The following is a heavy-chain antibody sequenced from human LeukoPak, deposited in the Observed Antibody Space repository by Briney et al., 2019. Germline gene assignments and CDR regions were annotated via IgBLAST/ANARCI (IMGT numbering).Heavy chain of an antibody. V-gene: IGHV4-61*02. Sequence: SETLSLTCTVSGGSISSGSYYWSWIRQPAGKGLEWIGRSYTSGSTNYNPSLKSRVTISVDTSKNQFSLKLSSVTAADTAVYYCARSTYYYDSSGYNAFDIWGQGTMVTVSS. CDR2: SYTSGST. J-gene: IGHJ3*02. CDR3: ARSTYYYDSSGYNAFDI. CDR1: GGSISSGSYY. D-gene: IGHD3-22*01.